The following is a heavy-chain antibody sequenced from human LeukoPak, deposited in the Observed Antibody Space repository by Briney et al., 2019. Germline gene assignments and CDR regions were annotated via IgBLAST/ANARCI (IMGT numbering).Heavy chain of an antibody. CDR2: INAGNGNT. CDR3: ARDRVFGSGLPAYYYGMDV. J-gene: IGHJ6*02. D-gene: IGHD6-19*01. Sequence: ASVKVSCKASGYTFSSYAMHWVRQAPGQRLEWMGWINAGNGNTKFSQKFQGRVTITRDTSASIAYMELSTLRSEDTAVCYCARDRVFGSGLPAYYYGMDVWGQGTTVTVSS. V-gene: IGHV1-3*01. CDR1: GYTFSSYA.